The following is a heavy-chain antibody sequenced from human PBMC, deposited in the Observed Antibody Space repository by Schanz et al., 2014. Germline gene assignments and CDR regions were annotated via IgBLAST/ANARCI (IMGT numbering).Heavy chain of an antibody. Sequence: EVPVVESGGGLVQPWGSLRLSCEASGFTLTSYALTWVRQAPGKGLEWVAGISGSGGSTDYADSVKGRFIIPRDNSKNTLYLQMNSLRAEDTAVYYCAKIRYDSSGYYLPYYGMDVWGQGTTVIVSS. D-gene: IGHD3-22*01. CDR2: ISGSGGST. J-gene: IGHJ6*02. V-gene: IGHV3-23*04. CDR1: GFTLTSYA. CDR3: AKIRYDSSGYYLPYYGMDV.